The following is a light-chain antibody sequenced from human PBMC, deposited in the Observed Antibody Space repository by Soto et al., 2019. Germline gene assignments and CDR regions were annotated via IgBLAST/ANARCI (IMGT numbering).Light chain of an antibody. V-gene: IGKV3-20*01. CDR1: QSVSSNY. J-gene: IGKJ1*01. CDR3: QQYHNTPMT. Sequence: EIVLTQSPATLSLSPGERATLSCRASQSVSSNYLAWYQQIPGQAPRLLIYGVSSRAAGIPDRFSGSGSGTDFTLTINRLEPEDFAVYYCQQYHNTPMTFGQGTKVDIK. CDR2: GVS.